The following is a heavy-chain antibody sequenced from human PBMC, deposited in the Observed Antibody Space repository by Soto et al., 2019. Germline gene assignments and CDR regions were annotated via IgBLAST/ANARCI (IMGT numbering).Heavy chain of an antibody. Sequence: GGSLRLSCAASGFTFSEYWMHWVRQAPGKGLEWVSRIKRDGSTTNYADSEKGRFTISRDNAKNTLYLEMNSLRVEDTADYYCARGAINYYYEYVWGKGTTVTVSS. J-gene: IGHJ6*03. CDR3: ARGAINYYYEYV. CDR2: IKRDGSTT. CDR1: GFTFSEYW. V-gene: IGHV3-74*01.